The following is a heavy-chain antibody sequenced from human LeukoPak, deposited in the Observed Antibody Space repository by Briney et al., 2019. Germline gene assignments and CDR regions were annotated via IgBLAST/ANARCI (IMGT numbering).Heavy chain of an antibody. D-gene: IGHD3-22*01. Sequence: GGSLRLSCAASGFTFSSYEMNWVRQAPGKGLEWLSYISSSGSTIYYADSVKGRFTISRDNAKSSLYLQMNTLRAEETAVYYCARAGHVITMIVVLDAFDIWSQGTMVTVSS. J-gene: IGHJ3*02. V-gene: IGHV3-48*03. CDR3: ARAGHVITMIVVLDAFDI. CDR2: ISSSGSTI. CDR1: GFTFSSYE.